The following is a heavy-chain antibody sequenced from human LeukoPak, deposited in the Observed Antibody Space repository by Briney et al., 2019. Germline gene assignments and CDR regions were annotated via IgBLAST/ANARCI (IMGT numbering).Heavy chain of an antibody. J-gene: IGHJ4*02. CDR3: SRDSGYCSGGSCWYFDF. Sequence: ASVKVSCKASGYTFTGYYMHWVRQAPGQGLEWMGWINPNSGGTNYAQKFQGRVTMTRDTSISTAYMELSRLRSDDTAVYYCSRDSGYCSGGSCWYFDFWGQGTLVTVSA. V-gene: IGHV1-2*02. CDR2: INPNSGGT. CDR1: GYTFTGYY. D-gene: IGHD2-15*01.